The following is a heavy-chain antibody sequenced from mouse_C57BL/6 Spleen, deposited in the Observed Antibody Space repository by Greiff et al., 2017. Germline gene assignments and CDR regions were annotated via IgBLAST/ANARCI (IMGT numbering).Heavy chain of an antibody. CDR1: GFSFNTYA. CDR3: VRHASGNYYGGVYAMDY. J-gene: IGHJ4*01. D-gene: IGHD1-1*01. V-gene: IGHV10-1*01. Sequence: EVKLVESGGGLVQPKGSLKLSCAASGFSFNTYAMNWVRQAPGKGLEWVARIRSKSNNYATYYADSVKDRFTISRDDSESMLYLQMNNLKTEDTAMYYCVRHASGNYYGGVYAMDYWGQGTSVTVSS. CDR2: IRSKSNNYAT.